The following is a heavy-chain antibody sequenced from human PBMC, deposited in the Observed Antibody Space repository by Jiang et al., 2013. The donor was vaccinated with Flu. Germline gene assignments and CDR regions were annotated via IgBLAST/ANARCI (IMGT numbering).Heavy chain of an antibody. CDR1: GYTFSAYF. CDR2: INPNSGGT. D-gene: IGHD7-27*01. CDR3: AREVDWGTHGRQIDH. J-gene: IGHJ4*02. V-gene: IGHV1-2*06. Sequence: KVSCKASGYTFSAYFMHWVRQAPGQGLEWMGRINPNSGGTNFAQKFQGRVTMTTDTSINTAYMELSRLTSDDTAVYYCAREVDWGTHGRQIDHWGQGTLVTVSS.